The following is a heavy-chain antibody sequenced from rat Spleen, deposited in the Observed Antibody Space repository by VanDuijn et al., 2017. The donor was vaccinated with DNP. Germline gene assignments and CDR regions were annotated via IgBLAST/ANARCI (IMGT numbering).Heavy chain of an antibody. CDR3: TRDRGTTVVTPFDY. Sequence: QVQLKESGPGLVQPSQTLSLTCTVSGFSLTNYHVNWVRQPPGKGLEWMGRRQSGGNTDYNSALKSRLSISRDTSKSQVFLKMNSLQTEDTGIYFCTRDRGTTVVTPFDYWGQGAMVTVSS. CDR2: RQSGGNT. V-gene: IGHV2-19*01. CDR1: GFSLTNYH. D-gene: IGHD1-1*01. J-gene: IGHJ2*01.